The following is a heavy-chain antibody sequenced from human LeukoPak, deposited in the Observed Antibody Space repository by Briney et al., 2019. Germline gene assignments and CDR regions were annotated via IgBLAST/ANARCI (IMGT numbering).Heavy chain of an antibody. V-gene: IGHV1-24*01. CDR3: ATDGTYCYDSSGYSLHY. J-gene: IGHJ4*02. D-gene: IGHD3-22*01. CDR1: GYTLTELS. Sequence: ASVKVSCKVSGYTLTELSMHWVRQAPGKGLEWMGGFDPEDGETIYAQKLQGRVTMTEDTSTDTAYMELSSLRSEDTAVYYCATDGTYCYDSSGYSLHYWGQGTLVTVSS. CDR2: FDPEDGET.